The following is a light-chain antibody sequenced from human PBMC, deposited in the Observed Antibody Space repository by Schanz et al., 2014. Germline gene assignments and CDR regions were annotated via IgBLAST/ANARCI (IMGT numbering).Light chain of an antibody. CDR2: GAS. CDR3: QQYGSSLPWT. J-gene: IGKJ1*01. V-gene: IGKV3-20*01. Sequence: ELVLTQSPATLSVSPGDGATLSCRASQSISAYLAWYQQKPGQAPRLLIYGASSRATGIPDRFSGSGSGTDFTLTISRLEPEDFAVYYCQQYGSSLPWTFGQGTKVEIK. CDR1: QSISAY.